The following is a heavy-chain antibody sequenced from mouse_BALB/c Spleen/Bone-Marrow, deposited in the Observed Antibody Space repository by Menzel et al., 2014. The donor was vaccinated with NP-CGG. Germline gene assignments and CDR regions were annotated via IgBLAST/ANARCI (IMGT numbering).Heavy chain of an antibody. CDR3: TRLPH. J-gene: IGHJ4*01. D-gene: IGHD5-1*01. CDR1: GYTFTSYY. CDR2: INPSNGGT. V-gene: IGHV1S81*02. Sequence: QLQQSGAELVKPGASVKLSCKASGYTFTSYYMYWVKQRPGQGLEWIGEINPSNGGTNFNEKFKSRATLTVDKSSSTAYMQLSSLTSEDSAVYYCTRLPHWGQGTSVTVSS.